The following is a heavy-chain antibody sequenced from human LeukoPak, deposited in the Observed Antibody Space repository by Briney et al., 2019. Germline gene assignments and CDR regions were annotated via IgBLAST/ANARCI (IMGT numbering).Heavy chain of an antibody. D-gene: IGHD2-2*01. CDR1: GFTFEDHV. V-gene: IGHV3-9*01. CDR2: ISWSGDRM. CDR3: AKDLGGSATTV. Sequence: GGSLRLSCAAPGFTFEDHVMHWVRQAPGKGLEWVSSISWSGDRMGYADAVKGRFTISRDNAKNSLFLQMNSLRVEDTALYYYAKDLGGSATTVWGQGTLVTVSS. J-gene: IGHJ4*02.